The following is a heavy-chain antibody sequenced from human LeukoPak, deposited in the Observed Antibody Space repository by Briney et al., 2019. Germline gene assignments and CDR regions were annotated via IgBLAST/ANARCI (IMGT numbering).Heavy chain of an antibody. J-gene: IGHJ4*02. D-gene: IGHD5-24*01. Sequence: GGSLRLSCAASGFTFSRYWMHWVRQAPGKGLVWVSFIDSDGSITNYADSVKGRFTISRDNAKNTLYLQMTSLRADDTAVYYCARGGPAGVATNDYWGQGALVTVS. CDR3: ARGGPAGVATNDY. V-gene: IGHV3-74*01. CDR1: GFTFSRYW. CDR2: IDSDGSIT.